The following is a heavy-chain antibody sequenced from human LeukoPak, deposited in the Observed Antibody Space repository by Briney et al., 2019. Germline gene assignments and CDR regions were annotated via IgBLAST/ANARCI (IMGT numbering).Heavy chain of an antibody. CDR3: AKDAGVYCSSTSCPYDY. J-gene: IGHJ4*02. V-gene: IGHV3-23*01. CDR1: GFTFSSYA. CDR2: ISGSGGST. Sequence: GGSLRLSCAAPGFTFSSYAMSWVRQAPGKGLEWVSAISGSGGSTYYADSVKGRFTISRDNSKNTLYLQMNSLRAEDTAVYYCAKDAGVYCSSTSCPYDYWGQGTLVTVSS. D-gene: IGHD2-2*01.